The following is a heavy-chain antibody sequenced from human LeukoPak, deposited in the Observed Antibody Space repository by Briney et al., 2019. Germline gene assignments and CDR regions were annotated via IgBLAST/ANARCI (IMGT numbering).Heavy chain of an antibody. CDR1: GGSISSSSYY. CDR2: IYHSGST. D-gene: IGHD1-26*01. CDR3: ARDHRGGSYYEGGINWFDP. V-gene: IGHV4-39*07. J-gene: IGHJ5*02. Sequence: PSETLSLTCTVSGGSISSSSYYWGWIRQPPGKELEWIGSIYHSGSTYYNPSLKSRVTISVDTSKNQFSLKLSSVTAADTAVYYCARDHRGGSYYEGGINWFDPWGQGTLVTVSS.